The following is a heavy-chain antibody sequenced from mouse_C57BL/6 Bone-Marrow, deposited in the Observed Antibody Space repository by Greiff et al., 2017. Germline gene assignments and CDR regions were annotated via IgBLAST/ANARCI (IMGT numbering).Heavy chain of an antibody. V-gene: IGHV1-64*01. CDR2: IHPNSGST. CDR1: GYTFTSYW. Sequence: QVQLQQPGAELVKPGASVKLSCKASGYTFTSYWMHWVKQRPGQGLEWIGMIHPNSGSTNYNEKFKSKAPLTVDKSSSTTYMQLSSLTSEDSAVYYCARDYDYDGLFAYWGQGTLVTVSA. J-gene: IGHJ3*01. CDR3: ARDYDYDGLFAY. D-gene: IGHD2-4*01.